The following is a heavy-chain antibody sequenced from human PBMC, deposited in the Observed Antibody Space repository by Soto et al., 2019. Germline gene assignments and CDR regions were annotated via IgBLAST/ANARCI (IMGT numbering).Heavy chain of an antibody. Sequence: SETLSLTCAVSGGSISSSNWWSWVRQPPGKGLEWIGEIYHSGSTNYNPSLKSRVTISVDKSKNQFSLKLSPVTAADTAVYYCARGTYYYDSSGYYCLDWGQGTLVTVSS. V-gene: IGHV4-4*02. J-gene: IGHJ4*02. CDR2: IYHSGST. D-gene: IGHD3-22*01. CDR1: GGSISSSNW. CDR3: ARGTYYYDSSGYYCLD.